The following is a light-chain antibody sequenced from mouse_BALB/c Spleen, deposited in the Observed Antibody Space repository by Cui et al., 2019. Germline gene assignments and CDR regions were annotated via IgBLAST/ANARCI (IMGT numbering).Light chain of an antibody. V-gene: IGKV9-123*01. Sequence: IQLIQHPSSMFASLADRVIRTCRASQGIRGNFGWYQKQPGGTIKLLINSTSNLTSGVPSRFSGSGSGSDYSLTIRSLESEDFADYYCLQRNAYPYTFGSGTKLEIK. CDR2: STS. CDR3: LQRNAYPYT. J-gene: IGKJ4*01. CDR1: QGIRGN.